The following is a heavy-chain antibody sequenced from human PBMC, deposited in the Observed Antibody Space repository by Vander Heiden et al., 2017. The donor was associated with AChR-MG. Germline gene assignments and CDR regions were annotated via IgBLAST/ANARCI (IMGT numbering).Heavy chain of an antibody. J-gene: IGHJ4*02. CDR2: INSDGSRT. CDR1: GFTFSSHW. Sequence: EVQLVESGGGLVQPGGYLKLPCAAHGFTFSSHWMHWVRQAPGKGLVWVSRINSDGSRTNYADSVKGRLTISRDNAKNTLYLQMNSLRAEDTGVYYCAREFGPAVRGDYFDYWGRGTLVTVSS. D-gene: IGHD6-19*01. CDR3: AREFGPAVRGDYFDY. V-gene: IGHV3-74*01.